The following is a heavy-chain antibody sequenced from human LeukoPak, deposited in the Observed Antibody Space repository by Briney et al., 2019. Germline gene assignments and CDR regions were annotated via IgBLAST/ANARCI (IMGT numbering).Heavy chain of an antibody. CDR2: IYHSGST. CDR3: ARALTHDYYDSSGYSYFDY. D-gene: IGHD3-22*01. J-gene: IGHJ4*02. CDR1: GGSISSSNW. V-gene: IGHV4-4*02. Sequence: PSETLSLTCAVSGGSISSSNWWSWVRQPPGKGLEWIGEIYHSGSTNYNPSLKSRVTISVDRSKNQFSLKLSSVTAADTAVYYCARALTHDYYDSSGYSYFDYWGQGTLVTVSS.